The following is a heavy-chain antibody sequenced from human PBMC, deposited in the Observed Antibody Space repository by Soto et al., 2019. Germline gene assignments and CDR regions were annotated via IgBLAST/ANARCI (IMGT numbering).Heavy chain of an antibody. Sequence: ASVKVSCKASGYTFTSYDSNWVRQATGQGLEWMGWMNPNSGNTGYAQKFQGRVTMTRNTSVSTAYMELSSLRSEDTAVYYCARERGYSYGTDAFDIWGQGTIVTVSS. CDR3: ARERGYSYGTDAFDI. CDR2: MNPNSGNT. J-gene: IGHJ3*02. CDR1: GYTFTSYD. D-gene: IGHD5-18*01. V-gene: IGHV1-8*01.